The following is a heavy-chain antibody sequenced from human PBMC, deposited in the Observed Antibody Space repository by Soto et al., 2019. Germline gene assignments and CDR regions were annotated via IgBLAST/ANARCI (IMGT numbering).Heavy chain of an antibody. D-gene: IGHD6-13*01. CDR1: GGTFSSYA. Sequence: ASVKVSCKASGGTFSSYAIIWVRQAPGQGLEWMGGIIPIFGTANYAQKFQGRVTITADESTSTAYMELSSLRSEDTAVYYCAQAAAEYYFDFWGQGTLVTVSS. V-gene: IGHV1-69*13. CDR3: AQAAAEYYFDF. J-gene: IGHJ4*02. CDR2: IIPIFGTA.